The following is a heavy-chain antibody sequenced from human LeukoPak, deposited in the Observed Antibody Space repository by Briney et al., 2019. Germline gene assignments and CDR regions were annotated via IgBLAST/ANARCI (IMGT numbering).Heavy chain of an antibody. V-gene: IGHV1-2*04. CDR3: ARARMVRGVISSWFDP. D-gene: IGHD3-10*01. CDR1: GYTFTGYY. J-gene: IGHJ5*02. CDR2: INPNSGGT. Sequence: ASVKVSCMASGYTFTGYYMHWVRQAPGQGLKWMGWINPNSGGTNYAQKFQGWVTMTRDTSISTAYMELSRLRSDDTAVYYCARARMVRGVISSWFDPWGQGTLVTVSS.